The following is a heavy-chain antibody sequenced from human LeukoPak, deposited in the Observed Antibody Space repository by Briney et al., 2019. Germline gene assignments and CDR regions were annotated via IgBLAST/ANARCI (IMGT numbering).Heavy chain of an antibody. Sequence: PGGSLRLSCAASGFTFSNYWMSWVRQAPGKGLEWVANIKQDGSEKYYVDSVKGRFTISRDNAKNSLYLQMNSLRAEDTAVYYCARASHWYDSSGSWTYFGYWGQGTLVTVSS. V-gene: IGHV3-7*03. J-gene: IGHJ4*02. CDR1: GFTFSNYW. CDR3: ARASHWYDSSGSWTYFGY. D-gene: IGHD3-22*01. CDR2: IKQDGSEK.